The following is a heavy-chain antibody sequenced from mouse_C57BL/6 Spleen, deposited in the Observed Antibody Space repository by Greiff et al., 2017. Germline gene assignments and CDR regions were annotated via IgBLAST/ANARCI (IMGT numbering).Heavy chain of an antibody. J-gene: IGHJ4*01. Sequence: VQLQQPGAELVKPGASVKMSCKASGYTFTSYWITWVKQRPGQGLEWIGDIYPGSGSTNYNEKFKSKATLTVDTSSSTAYMQLSSLTSEDSAVYYCARFLYYYGSSSSYYAMDYWGQGTSVTVSS. CDR1: GYTFTSYW. V-gene: IGHV1-55*01. CDR2: IYPGSGST. CDR3: ARFLYYYGSSSSYYAMDY. D-gene: IGHD1-1*01.